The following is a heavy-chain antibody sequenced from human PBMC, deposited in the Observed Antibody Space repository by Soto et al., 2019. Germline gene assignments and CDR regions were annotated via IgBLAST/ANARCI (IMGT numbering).Heavy chain of an antibody. Sequence: QVQLQESGPGLVKPSETLSLTCTVSGGSISSYYWSWIRQPPGKGLEWIGYIYYSGSTNYNPSLKSRVTISVDTSKNQFSLKLSSVTAADTAVYYCARHLVGAPTVDAFDIWGQGTMVTVSS. V-gene: IGHV4-59*08. CDR2: IYYSGST. CDR1: GGSISSYY. J-gene: IGHJ3*02. CDR3: ARHLVGAPTVDAFDI. D-gene: IGHD1-26*01.